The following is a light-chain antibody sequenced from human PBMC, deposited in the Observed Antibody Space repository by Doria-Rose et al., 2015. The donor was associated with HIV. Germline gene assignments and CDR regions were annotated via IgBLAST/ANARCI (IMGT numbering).Light chain of an antibody. CDR2: GAS. J-gene: IGKJ4*01. Sequence: SPGDRATLSCRASQSVSSTYLAWYQQKSGQAPRLLIYGASNRATGIPDRFSGSGSGTDFTLLINRLEPEDFALYYCQQFGTSPLTFGGGTKVEI. CDR3: QQFGTSPLT. V-gene: IGKV3-20*01. CDR1: QSVSSTY.